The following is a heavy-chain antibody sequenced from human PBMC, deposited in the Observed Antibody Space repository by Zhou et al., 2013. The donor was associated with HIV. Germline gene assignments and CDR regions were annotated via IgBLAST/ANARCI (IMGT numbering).Heavy chain of an antibody. J-gene: IGHJ4*02. D-gene: IGHD6-13*01. CDR2: ISAYNGNT. V-gene: IGHV1-18*01. CDR1: GGTISSYA. CDR3: ARGRRGATWYFSDY. Sequence: QVQLVQSGAEVKKPGSSVKASCKASGGTISSYAFSWVRQAPGQGLEWMGWISAYNGNTNYAQKFQGRVSMTADTSTSTAYVELSRLRSDDTAVYYCARGRRGATWYFSDYWGQGSLVTVSS.